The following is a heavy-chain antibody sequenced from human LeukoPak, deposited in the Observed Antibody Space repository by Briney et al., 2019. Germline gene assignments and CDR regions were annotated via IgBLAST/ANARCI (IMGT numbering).Heavy chain of an antibody. V-gene: IGHV1-18*01. CDR3: ARIGYSVGYWFDP. D-gene: IGHD2-15*01. J-gene: IGHJ5*02. CDR2: MNPNSGNT. Sequence: ASVKVSCKASGYTFTSYDINWVRQATGQGLEWMGWMNPNSGNTNYAQKLQGRVTMTTDTSTSTAYMELRSLRSDDTAVYYCARIGYSVGYWFDPWGQGTLVTVSS. CDR1: GYTFTSYD.